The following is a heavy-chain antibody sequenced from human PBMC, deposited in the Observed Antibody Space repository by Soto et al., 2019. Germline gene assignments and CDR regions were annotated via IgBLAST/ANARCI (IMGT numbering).Heavy chain of an antibody. J-gene: IGHJ4*02. V-gene: IGHV1-18*04. Sequence: QVELKQSGAAVKKPGASVKVSCRASGYTFANYGITWVRLAPGQGLQWMGWISGHDGKTKSNKNLQGRITMTTYTSTNTAYLELKNLKSEDTAIYYCARDSAFLFGSTGYFDYWGQGTLVSVSS. CDR3: ARDSAFLFGSTGYFDY. CDR2: ISGHDGKT. CDR1: GYTFANYG. D-gene: IGHD2-15*01.